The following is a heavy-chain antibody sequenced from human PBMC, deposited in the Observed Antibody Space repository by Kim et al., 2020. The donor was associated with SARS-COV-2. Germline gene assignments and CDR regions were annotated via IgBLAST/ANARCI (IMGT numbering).Heavy chain of an antibody. Sequence: ASVKVSCKASGGTFSSYAISWVRQAPGQGLEWMGGIIPIFGTANYAQKFQGRVTITADESTSTAYMELSSLRSEDTAVYYCARELFGGIAAAGYFDYWGQGTLVTVSS. CDR3: ARELFGGIAAAGYFDY. CDR1: GGTFSSYA. D-gene: IGHD6-13*01. J-gene: IGHJ4*02. V-gene: IGHV1-69*13. CDR2: IIPIFGTA.